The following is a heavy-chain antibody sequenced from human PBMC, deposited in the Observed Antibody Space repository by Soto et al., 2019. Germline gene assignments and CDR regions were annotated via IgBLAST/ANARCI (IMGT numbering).Heavy chain of an antibody. J-gene: IGHJ3*02. Sequence: ASVKVSCKASGYTFTSYAMNWVRQAPGQGLEWMGWINTNTGNPTYAQGFTGRFVFSLDTSVSTAYLQICSLKAEDTAVYYCARGDYGGNFDAFDIWGQGKMVTVSS. CDR2: INTNTGNP. CDR1: GYTFTSYA. CDR3: ARGDYGGNFDAFDI. D-gene: IGHD4-17*01. V-gene: IGHV7-4-1*01.